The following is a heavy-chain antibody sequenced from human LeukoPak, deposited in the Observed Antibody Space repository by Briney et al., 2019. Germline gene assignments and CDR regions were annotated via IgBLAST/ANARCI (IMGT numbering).Heavy chain of an antibody. J-gene: IGHJ4*02. CDR3: ARHTTVTTVGGVDY. V-gene: IGHV1-69*13. Sequence: SVKVSCKASGGTFSSYAISWVRQAPGQGLEWMGGIIPIFGTANYAQKFQGRVTITADESTSTAYMELSSLRSEDTAVYYCARHTTVTTVGGVDYWGQGTLVTVSS. CDR1: GGTFSSYA. D-gene: IGHD4-17*01. CDR2: IIPIFGTA.